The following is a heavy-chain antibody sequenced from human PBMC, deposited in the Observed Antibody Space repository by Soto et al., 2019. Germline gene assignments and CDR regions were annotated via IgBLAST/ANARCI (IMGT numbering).Heavy chain of an antibody. CDR2: INPNSGGT. Sequence: ASVKVSCKASGYTFTGYYMHWVRQAPGQGLEWMGWINPNSGGTNYAQKFQGWVTMTRDTSISTAYMELSRLRSDDTAVYYCARAAGVPAAMSHAFDIWGQGTMVTVSS. V-gene: IGHV1-2*04. J-gene: IGHJ3*02. CDR3: ARAAGVPAAMSHAFDI. CDR1: GYTFTGYY. D-gene: IGHD2-2*01.